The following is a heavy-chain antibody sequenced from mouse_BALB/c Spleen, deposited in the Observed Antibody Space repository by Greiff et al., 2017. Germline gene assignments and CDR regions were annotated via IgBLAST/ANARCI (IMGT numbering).Heavy chain of an antibody. CDR2: ISYSGST. CDR1: GDSITSGY. CDR3: ARYPYGNYYAMDY. D-gene: IGHD2-10*02. Sequence: VQLQQSGPSLVKPSQTLSLTCSVTGDSITSGYWNWIRKFPGNKLEYMGYISYSGSTYYNPSLKSRISITRDTSKNQYYLQLNSVTTEDTATYYCARYPYGNYYAMDYWGQGTSVTVSS. J-gene: IGHJ4*01. V-gene: IGHV3-8*02.